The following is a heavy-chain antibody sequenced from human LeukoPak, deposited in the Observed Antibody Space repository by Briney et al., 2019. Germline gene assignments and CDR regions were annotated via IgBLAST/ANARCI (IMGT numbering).Heavy chain of an antibody. V-gene: IGHV1-8*02. CDR1: GGTFISYA. CDR2: MNPNSGNT. J-gene: IGHJ4*02. Sequence: GASVKVSCKASGGTFISYAISWVRQAPGQGLEWMGWMNPNSGNTGYAQKFQGRVTMTRNTSISTAYMELSSLRSEDTAVYYCARGAGYYDSSGPGGHYWGQGTLVTVSS. CDR3: ARGAGYYDSSGPGGHY. D-gene: IGHD3-22*01.